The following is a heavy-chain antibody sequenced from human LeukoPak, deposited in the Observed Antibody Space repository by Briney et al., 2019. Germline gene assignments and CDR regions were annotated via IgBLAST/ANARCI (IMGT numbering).Heavy chain of an antibody. J-gene: IGHJ4*02. CDR3: ARSNNYGYPF. CDR1: GYTFTSYD. CDR2: MSPNSGNT. Sequence: EASVKVSCKASGYTFTSYDINWVRQATGQGLEWMGWMSPNSGNTGCAQKFQGRVTMTRNTSISTAYMELSSLRSEDTAVYYCARSNNYGYPFWGQGTLVTVSS. V-gene: IGHV1-8*01. D-gene: IGHD5-18*01.